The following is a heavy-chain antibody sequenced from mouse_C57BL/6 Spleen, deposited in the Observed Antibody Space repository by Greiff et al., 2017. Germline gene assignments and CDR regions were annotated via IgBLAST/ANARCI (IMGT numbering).Heavy chain of an antibody. CDR1: GFTFTDYY. CDR3: ARSLYDYDLDY. Sequence: VQLVESGGGLVQPGGSLSLSCAASGFTFTDYYMSWVRQPPGKALEWLGFIRNKANGYTTEYSASVKGRFTISRDNSQSILYLQMNALRAEDSATYYCARSLYDYDLDYWGQGTTLTVSS. CDR2: IRNKANGYTT. V-gene: IGHV7-3*01. D-gene: IGHD2-4*01. J-gene: IGHJ2*01.